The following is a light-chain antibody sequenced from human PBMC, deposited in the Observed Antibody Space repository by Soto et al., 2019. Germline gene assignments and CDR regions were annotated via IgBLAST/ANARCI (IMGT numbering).Light chain of an antibody. V-gene: IGKV3-15*01. CDR1: QSVSSD. CDR2: GAS. J-gene: IGKJ1*01. Sequence: EIVMTQSPATLSVSPVERATLSCRASQSVSSDLAWYQQRPGQAPRLLIYGASIRATGIPARFSGSGSGTEFTLTISSLQSEDFEVYFCQQNNNWPWTFGQGTKVDIK. CDR3: QQNNNWPWT.